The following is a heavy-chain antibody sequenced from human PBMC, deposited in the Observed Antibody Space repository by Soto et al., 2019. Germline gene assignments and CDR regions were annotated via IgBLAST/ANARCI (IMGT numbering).Heavy chain of an antibody. J-gene: IGHJ4*02. V-gene: IGHV3-23*01. CDR1: GFTFSSYA. CDR3: AKDTAYQRAVAGT. Sequence: EVQLLESGGGLVQPGGSLRLSCAASGFTFSSYAMSWVRQAPGKGLEWVSAISGSGGSTYYADSVKGRFTISRDNSKNTLYLQTNSLRAEDTAVYYCAKDTAYQRAVAGTWGQGTLVTVSS. D-gene: IGHD6-19*01. CDR2: ISGSGGST.